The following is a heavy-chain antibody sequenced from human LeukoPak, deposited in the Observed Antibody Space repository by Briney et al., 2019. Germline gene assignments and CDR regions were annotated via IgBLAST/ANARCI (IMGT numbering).Heavy chain of an antibody. J-gene: IGHJ4*02. Sequence: PSETLSLTWTVSGGSISTSYWSWLRQPPGKGLEWIGYIYYTGSTNYNPSLESRVTISVDTSKNEFSLRLTSVTAAGTAVYFCARDQGYWGQGTLVTVSS. CDR3: ARDQGY. CDR2: IYYTGST. CDR1: GGSISTSY. V-gene: IGHV4-59*01.